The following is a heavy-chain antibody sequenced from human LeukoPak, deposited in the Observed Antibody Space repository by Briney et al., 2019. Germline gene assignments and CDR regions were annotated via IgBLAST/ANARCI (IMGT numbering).Heavy chain of an antibody. CDR3: ARGSVHVSYGSGSLGIDY. V-gene: IGHV3-48*01. Sequence: GGSLRLSCAASGFTFSSYSMNWVRQAPGKGLEWVSYISSSSSTIYYADSVKGRFTISRDNAKNSLYLQMNSLRAEDTAVYYCARGSVHVSYGSGSLGIDYWGQGTLVTVSS. J-gene: IGHJ4*02. CDR2: ISSSSSTI. D-gene: IGHD3-10*01. CDR1: GFTFSSYS.